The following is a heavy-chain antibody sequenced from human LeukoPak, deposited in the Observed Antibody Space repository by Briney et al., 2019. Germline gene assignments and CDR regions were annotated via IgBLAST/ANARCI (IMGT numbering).Heavy chain of an antibody. D-gene: IGHD3-16*02. J-gene: IGHJ4*02. Sequence: GGSLRLSCAASGFTFSSYGMHWVRQAPGKGLEWVAVISYDGSNKYYADSVKGRFTISRDNSKNTLYLQMNSLRAEDTAVYYCAKAAHYDYVWGSYRHFDYWGQGTLVTVSS. CDR1: GFTFSSYG. V-gene: IGHV3-30*18. CDR3: AKAAHYDYVWGSYRHFDY. CDR2: ISYDGSNK.